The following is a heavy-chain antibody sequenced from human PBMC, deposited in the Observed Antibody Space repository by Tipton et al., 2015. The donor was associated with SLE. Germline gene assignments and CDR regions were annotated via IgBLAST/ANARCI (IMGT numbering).Heavy chain of an antibody. Sequence: LRLSCTVSGVSIGSGGYYWSWIRQHPGQGLEYIGYIYYSGTSYCIPSLKSRVTISVDTSKNEFSLKLSSVTAADTAMYYCVRERKYVVRFRELVAPDLWGQGTAITVSS. CDR1: GVSIGSGGYY. J-gene: IGHJ3*01. D-gene: IGHD1-26*01. CDR2: IYYSGTS. V-gene: IGHV4-31*03. CDR3: VRERKYVVRFRELVAPDL.